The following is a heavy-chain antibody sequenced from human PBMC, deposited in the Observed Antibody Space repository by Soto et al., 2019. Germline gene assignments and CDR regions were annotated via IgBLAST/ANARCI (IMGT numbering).Heavy chain of an antibody. CDR2: FDPEDGET. CDR3: ARSGRVVPAAIRYYGMDV. Sequence: ASVKVSCKVSGYTLTELSMHWVRQAPGKGLEWMGGFDPEDGETIYAQKFQGRVTMTEDKSTGTAYMELSSLRSEDTAVYYCARSGRVVPAAIRYYGMDVWGQGTTVTVSS. D-gene: IGHD2-2*01. J-gene: IGHJ6*02. CDR1: GYTLTELS. V-gene: IGHV1-24*01.